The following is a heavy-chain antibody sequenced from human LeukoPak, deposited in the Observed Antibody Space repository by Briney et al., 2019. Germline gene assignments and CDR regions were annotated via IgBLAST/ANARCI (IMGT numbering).Heavy chain of an antibody. J-gene: IGHJ6*03. V-gene: IGHV3-33*01. CDR1: GFTFSSYG. D-gene: IGHD5-12*01. CDR3: ARDGLSKGGYDWAPTYMDV. CDR2: IWYDGSNK. Sequence: PGGSLRLSCAASGFTFSSYGMHWVRQAPGKGLEWVAVIWYDGSNKYYADSVKGRFTISRDNSKNTLYLQMNSLRAEDTAVYYCARDGLSKGGYDWAPTYMDVWGKGTTVNVSS.